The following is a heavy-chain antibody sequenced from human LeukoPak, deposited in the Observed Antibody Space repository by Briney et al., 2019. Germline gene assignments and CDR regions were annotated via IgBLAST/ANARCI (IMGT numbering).Heavy chain of an antibody. D-gene: IGHD1-26*01. V-gene: IGHV5-51*01. CDR1: GYSFTSYW. J-gene: IGHJ4*02. CDR3: ARLNSLAAPGGLNY. CDR2: VYPGDSDT. Sequence: GEPLQISCKGSGYSFTSYWIGWVRQMPGKGLEWMGIVYPGDSDTRYSPSFQGQVTISADKSISTAYLQWSSLKASDTAMLSAARLNSLAAPGGLNYWGQGTLVTVSS.